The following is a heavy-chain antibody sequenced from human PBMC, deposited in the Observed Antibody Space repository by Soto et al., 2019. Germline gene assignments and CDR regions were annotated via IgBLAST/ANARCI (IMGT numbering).Heavy chain of an antibody. CDR3: ARGGVVVRGPGWYFDL. D-gene: IGHD3-10*01. J-gene: IGHJ2*01. CDR1: GGTFSSYA. V-gene: IGHV1-69*01. CDR2: IIPIFGTA. Sequence: QVQLVQSGAEVKKPGSSVKVSCKASGGTFSSYAISWVRQAPGQGLEWMGGIIPIFGTANYAQKFQGRVTITADESTSTAYMELSSLRSEDTDVYYCARGGVVVRGPGWYFDLWGRGTLVTVSS.